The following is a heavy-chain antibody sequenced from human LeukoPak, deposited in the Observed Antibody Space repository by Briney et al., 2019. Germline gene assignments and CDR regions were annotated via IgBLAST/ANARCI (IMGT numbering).Heavy chain of an antibody. D-gene: IGHD1-26*01. CDR1: GYSISSGYY. V-gene: IGHV4-38-2*02. CDR3: ARRVGATNPYFDY. J-gene: IGHJ4*02. Sequence: SETLSLTCTVSGYSISSGYYWGWIRQPPGKGLEWIGSIYHSGSTYYNPSLKSRVTISVDTSKNQFSLKLSSVTAADTAVYYCARRVGATNPYFDYWGREPWSPSPQ. CDR2: IYHSGST.